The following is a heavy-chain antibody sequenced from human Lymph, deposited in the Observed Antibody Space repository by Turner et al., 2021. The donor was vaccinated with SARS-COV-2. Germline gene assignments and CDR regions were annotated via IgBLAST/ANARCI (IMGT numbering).Heavy chain of an antibody. D-gene: IGHD2-15*01. Sequence: EVQLVESGGGVVQPGGSLRLPCAASGFTFDDYAMHWVRQAPGNGLEWVSLISGDGGGTYYADSVKGRFTISRDNSKNSLSLQMNSLRAEDTALYYCAKDPGYCSGGSCYSRTYFDFWGQGTLVTVSA. CDR2: ISGDGGGT. CDR1: GFTFDDYA. CDR3: AKDPGYCSGGSCYSRTYFDF. V-gene: IGHV3-43*02. J-gene: IGHJ4*02.